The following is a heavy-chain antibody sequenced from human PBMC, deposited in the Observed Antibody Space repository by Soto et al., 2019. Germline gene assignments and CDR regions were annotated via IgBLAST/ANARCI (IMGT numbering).Heavy chain of an antibody. V-gene: IGHV3-30-3*01. CDR2: ISYDGSNK. J-gene: IGHJ3*02. Sequence: VAVISYDGSNKYYADSVKGRFTISRDNSKNTLYLQMNSLRAEDTAVYYCARGRYYDSSGYSAFDIWGQGTMVTVSS. CDR3: ARGRYYDSSGYSAFDI. D-gene: IGHD3-22*01.